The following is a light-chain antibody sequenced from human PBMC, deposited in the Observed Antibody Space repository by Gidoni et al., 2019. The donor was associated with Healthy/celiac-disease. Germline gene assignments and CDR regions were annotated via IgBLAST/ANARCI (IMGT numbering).Light chain of an antibody. CDR1: QGISNY. CDR3: QKYNSAPRT. Sequence: DIQMTQYPSSLSASVGDRVTITCRASQGISNYLAWYQQKPGNVPKLLIYAASTLQTGVPSRFSGSGSGTDFTLTISSLQPEDVATYYCQKYNSAPRTFGQGTKVEIK. CDR2: AAS. J-gene: IGKJ1*01. V-gene: IGKV1-27*01.